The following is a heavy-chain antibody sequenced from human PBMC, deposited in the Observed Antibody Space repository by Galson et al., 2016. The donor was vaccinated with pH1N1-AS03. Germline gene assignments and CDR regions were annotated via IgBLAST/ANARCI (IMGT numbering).Heavy chain of an antibody. CDR3: ARDYRWAFDY. J-gene: IGHJ4*02. CDR2: IYSSGSS. D-gene: IGHD3-16*02. V-gene: IGHV4-4*07. Sequence: WIGRIYSSGSSSYNPSLKSRVTMSLDTSKNQLSLKLSSVTAADTAVYYCARDYRWAFDYWGQGTLVTVSS.